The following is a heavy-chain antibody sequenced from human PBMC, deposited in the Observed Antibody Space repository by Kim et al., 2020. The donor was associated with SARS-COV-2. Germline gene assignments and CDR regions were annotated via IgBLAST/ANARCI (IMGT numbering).Heavy chain of an antibody. V-gene: IGHV3-53*04. Sequence: GGSLKLSCAASGFTVSSNYMSWVRQAPGKGLEWVSVIYSGGSTYYADSVKGRFTTSRHNSKNTLYLQMNSLRAEDTAVYYCARDSGSYYGGMDVWGQGTTVTVSS. CDR1: GFTVSSNY. D-gene: IGHD1-26*01. CDR3: ARDSGSYYGGMDV. CDR2: IYSGGST. J-gene: IGHJ6*02.